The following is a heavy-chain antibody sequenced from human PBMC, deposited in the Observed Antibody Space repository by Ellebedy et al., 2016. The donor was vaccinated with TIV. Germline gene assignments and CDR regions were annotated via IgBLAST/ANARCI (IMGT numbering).Heavy chain of an antibody. J-gene: IGHJ5*01. CDR3: ARKGPYSGTYYPFDY. Sequence: GESLKISCAAAGFTFGNYAMSWVRQAPGKGLEWVSDVSGGGGTTFQADSVQGRFAVSRDNSKNTVYLQMNRLRVEDTAVYYCARKGPYSGTYYPFDYWGHGTLVTVSS. V-gene: IGHV3-23*01. CDR1: GFTFGNYA. D-gene: IGHD3-10*01. CDR2: VSGGGGTT.